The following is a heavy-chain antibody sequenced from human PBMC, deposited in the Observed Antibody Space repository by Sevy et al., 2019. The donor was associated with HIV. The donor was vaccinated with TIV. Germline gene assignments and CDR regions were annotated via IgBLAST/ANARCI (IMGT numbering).Heavy chain of an antibody. J-gene: IGHJ4*02. CDR1: GYTFTGYY. CDR2: INPNSRGT. CDR3: ARAASMIRGVPLDY. D-gene: IGHD3-10*01. V-gene: IGHV1-2*04. Sequence: AAVKVSCKASGYTFTGYYMHWVGQAPGQGLEWMGWINPNSRGTNYAQKFQGWVTMTRDTSISTAYMELSRLRSDYTAVYYCARAASMIRGVPLDYWGQGTPVPVSS.